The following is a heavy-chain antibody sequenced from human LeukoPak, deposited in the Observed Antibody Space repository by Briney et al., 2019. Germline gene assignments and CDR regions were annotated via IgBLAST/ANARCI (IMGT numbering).Heavy chain of an antibody. D-gene: IGHD3-3*01. J-gene: IGHJ4*02. CDR2: ISGSGGST. V-gene: IGHV3-23*01. CDR3: AKDLVPSDFWSGFDY. Sequence: PGGSLRLSCAASGFTFSSYAMSWVRQAPGKGLEWVSAISGSGGSTYYADSVKGRFTISRDNSKNTLYLQMNSLRAEDTAVYYCAKDLVPSDFWSGFDYWGQGTLVTVSS. CDR1: GFTFSSYA.